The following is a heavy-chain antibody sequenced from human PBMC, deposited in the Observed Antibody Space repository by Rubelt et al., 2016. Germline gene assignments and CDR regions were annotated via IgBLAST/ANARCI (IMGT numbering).Heavy chain of an antibody. Sequence: QVQLVQSGAEVKKPGASVKVSCKASGYTITSYYMHWVRQAPGQGLEWLGIFKPSGGDTDYAQKFQGRVTMTTDTSTNTVHMELSSLRAEDTALYYCVRGMGTASARWFDPWGQGTLVTVSS. CDR3: VRGMGTASARWFDP. V-gene: IGHV1-46*01. D-gene: IGHD2-21*02. CDR2: FKPSGGDT. J-gene: IGHJ5*02. CDR1: GYTITSYY.